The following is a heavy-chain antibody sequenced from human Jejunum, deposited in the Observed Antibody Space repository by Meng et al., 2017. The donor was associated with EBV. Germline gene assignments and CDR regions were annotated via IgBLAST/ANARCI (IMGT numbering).Heavy chain of an antibody. CDR1: GYTFTSYG. J-gene: IGHJ4*02. CDR2: ISTSNGNT. CDR3: ARAYDSSGYYRL. D-gene: IGHD3-22*01. Sequence: QVQLVQSGSELKKPXXXXKXSCKASGYTFTSYGITWVRQAPGQGLEWMGWISTSNGNTHYAQKIQGRVTVTTDTSTNTAYMELGSLTSDDTAMYYCARAYDSSGYYRLWGQGTLVTVSS. V-gene: IGHV1-18*01.